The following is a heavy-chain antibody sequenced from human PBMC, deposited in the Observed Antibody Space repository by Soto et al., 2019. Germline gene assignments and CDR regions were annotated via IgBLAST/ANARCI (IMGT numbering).Heavy chain of an antibody. Sequence: GGSLRLSCAASGFTFVNYAMTWVRQAPGKGLEWVSTINGGNGGTYYADSGKGRFTISRDNSKTTLYLQMISLRSEDTSVYYCAKHYYDSIGSRTGDYWGQGTLVTVSS. CDR3: AKHYYDSIGSRTGDY. CDR2: INGGNGGT. D-gene: IGHD3-22*01. CDR1: GFTFVNYA. J-gene: IGHJ4*02. V-gene: IGHV3-23*01.